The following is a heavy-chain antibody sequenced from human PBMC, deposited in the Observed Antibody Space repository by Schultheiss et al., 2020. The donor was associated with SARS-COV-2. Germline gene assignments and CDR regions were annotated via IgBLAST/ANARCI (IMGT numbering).Heavy chain of an antibody. D-gene: IGHD2-21*02. V-gene: IGHV5-51*01. CDR3: VRVTGAYFEY. CDR2: IYPGDSDT. J-gene: IGHJ4*02. Sequence: GGSLRLSCKGSGYSFMSYWIGWVRQMPGKGLEWMGIIYPGDSDTRYSPSSQGRVTISADKSISTAYLQWSSLKASDTAIYYCVRVTGAYFEYWGQGALVTVSS. CDR1: GYSFMSYW.